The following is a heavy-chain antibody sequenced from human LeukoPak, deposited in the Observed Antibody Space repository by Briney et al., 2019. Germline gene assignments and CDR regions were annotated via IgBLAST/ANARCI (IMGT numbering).Heavy chain of an antibody. J-gene: IGHJ4*02. CDR1: GFTFDDYA. CDR2: ISWNSGSI. CDR3: VKGGIQDYYFDY. V-gene: IGHV3-9*01. Sequence: HSGRSLRLSCAASGFTFDDYAMHWVRQAPGKGLEWVSGISWNSGSIGYADSVKGRFTISRDNAKNSLYLQMNSLRAEDTALYYCVKGGIQDYYFDYWGQGTLVTVSS. D-gene: IGHD5-18*01.